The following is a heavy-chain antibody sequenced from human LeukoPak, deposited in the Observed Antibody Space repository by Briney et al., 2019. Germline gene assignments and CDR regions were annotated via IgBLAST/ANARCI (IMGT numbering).Heavy chain of an antibody. Sequence: SETLSLTCAVYGGSFSGYYWSWIRQPPGKGLEWIGYIYYSGSTNYNPSLKSRVTISVDTSKNQFSLKLSSVTAADTAVYYCASRPSGSYYAPILYWGQGTLVTVSS. CDR1: GGSFSGYY. CDR3: ASRPSGSYYAPILY. V-gene: IGHV4-59*01. D-gene: IGHD3-10*01. J-gene: IGHJ4*02. CDR2: IYYSGST.